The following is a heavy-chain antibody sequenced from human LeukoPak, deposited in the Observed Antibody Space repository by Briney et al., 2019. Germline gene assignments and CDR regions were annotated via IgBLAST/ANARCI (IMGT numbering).Heavy chain of an antibody. Sequence: PGGSLRLSCAVSGFTFSSYAMSWVRQAPGKGLEWVSAISGSGRTTYYADSVKGRFTISRDNSKNTLYVQMNSLRAEDTAVYYCAKDEKGYCSSTSCYGWGQGTLVTVSS. V-gene: IGHV3-23*01. D-gene: IGHD2-2*01. J-gene: IGHJ4*02. CDR1: GFTFSSYA. CDR3: AKDEKGYCSSTSCYG. CDR2: ISGSGRTT.